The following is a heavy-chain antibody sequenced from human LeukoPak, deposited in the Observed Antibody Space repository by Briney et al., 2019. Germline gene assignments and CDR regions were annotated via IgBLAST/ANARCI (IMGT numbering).Heavy chain of an antibody. CDR2: IRYDGSNK. V-gene: IGHV3-30*02. CDR3: AKELVRIAVAGTGGGFDY. CDR1: GFTLSSYG. J-gene: IGHJ4*02. D-gene: IGHD6-19*01. Sequence: GGSLRLSCAASGFTLSSYGMHWVRQASGKGLEWVAFIRYDGSNKYYADSMKGRFTISRDKSKNTLYLQMNSLRAEDTAVYYCAKELVRIAVAGTGGGFDYWGQGTLVTVSS.